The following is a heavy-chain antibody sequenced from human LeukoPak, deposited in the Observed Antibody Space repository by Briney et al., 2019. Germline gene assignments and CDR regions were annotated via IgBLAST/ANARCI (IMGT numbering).Heavy chain of an antibody. CDR1: GGSISSYY. Sequence: SETLSLTCTVSGGSISSYYWSWIRQPPGKGLEWIGYIYYSGSTNYNPSLKSRVTISVDTSKNQFSLKLSSVTAADTAVYYCARHLRLELHDYWGQGTLVTISS. V-gene: IGHV4-59*08. D-gene: IGHD1-7*01. CDR2: IYYSGST. J-gene: IGHJ4*02. CDR3: ARHLRLELHDY.